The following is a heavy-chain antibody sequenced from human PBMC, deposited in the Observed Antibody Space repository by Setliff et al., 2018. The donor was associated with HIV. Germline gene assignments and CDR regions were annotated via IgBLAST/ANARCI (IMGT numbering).Heavy chain of an antibody. CDR3: ARIRGSSGWYDY. V-gene: IGHV2-26*01. Sequence: SGPTLVNPTEPLTLTCTVSGFSLSNARMGVSWIRQPPGKALEWLAHIFSNDEKSYSTSLKSRLTISKDTSKSQVVLTMTNMDPVDTATYYCARIRGSSGWYDYWGQGTLVTVSS. CDR2: IFSNDEK. J-gene: IGHJ4*02. D-gene: IGHD6-19*01. CDR1: GFSLSNARMG.